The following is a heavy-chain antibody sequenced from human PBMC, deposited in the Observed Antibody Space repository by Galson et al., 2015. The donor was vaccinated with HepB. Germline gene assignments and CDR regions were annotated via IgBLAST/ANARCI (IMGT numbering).Heavy chain of an antibody. D-gene: IGHD2-2*01. CDR3: ARADCSSTSCYIGYFQH. J-gene: IGHJ1*01. CDR1: GYTFTGYY. CDR2: INPNSGGT. Sequence: SVKVSCKASGYTFTGYYMHWVRQAPGQGLEWMGWINPNSGGTNYAQKFQGRVTMTRDTSISTAYMELSRLRSDDTAVYYCARADCSSTSCYIGYFQHWGQGTLVTVSS. V-gene: IGHV1-2*02.